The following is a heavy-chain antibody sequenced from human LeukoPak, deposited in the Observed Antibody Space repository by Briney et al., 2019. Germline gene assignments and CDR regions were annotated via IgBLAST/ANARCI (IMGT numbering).Heavy chain of an antibody. CDR3: ARSIGYSSGWYKWDYFDY. D-gene: IGHD6-19*01. Sequence: GESLKISCKVSGNTFTSNWIGWVRQMPGKALEWMGIIYPGDSDTRYSPAFQGQVTISADKSISTAYLQWSSLKASDTAMYYCARSIGYSSGWYKWDYFDYWGQGTQVTVSS. CDR2: IYPGDSDT. J-gene: IGHJ4*02. CDR1: GNTFTSNW. V-gene: IGHV5-51*01.